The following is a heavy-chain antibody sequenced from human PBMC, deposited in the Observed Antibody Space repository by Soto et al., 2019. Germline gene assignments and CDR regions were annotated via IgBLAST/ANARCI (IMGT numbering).Heavy chain of an antibody. CDR3: VRHHAS. CDR1: GGSISSYY. Sequence: QVQLQESGPGLVKPSETLSLTCTVSGGSISSYYWSWIRQPPGKGLEWIGYIYYSGSTNYNPSLKRRPTISVYTSKHQCPLKLSPVTASDTAVYYCVRHHASWGQGTLVTVS. D-gene: IGHD2-2*01. V-gene: IGHV4-59*08. CDR2: IYYSGST. J-gene: IGHJ4*02.